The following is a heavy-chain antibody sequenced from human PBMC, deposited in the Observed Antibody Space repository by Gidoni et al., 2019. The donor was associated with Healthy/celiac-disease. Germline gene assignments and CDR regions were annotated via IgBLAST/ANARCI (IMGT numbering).Heavy chain of an antibody. Sequence: QVQLQQWGAGLLKPSETLSLTCAVYGGSFSGYYWSWIRQPPGKGLEWIGEINHSGSTNYNPSLKSRVTISVDTSKNQFSLKLSSVTAADTAVYYCARGLSWIQTDWGQGTLVTVSS. CDR2: INHSGST. CDR3: ARGLSWIQTD. J-gene: IGHJ4*02. D-gene: IGHD5-18*01. V-gene: IGHV4-34*01. CDR1: GGSFSGYY.